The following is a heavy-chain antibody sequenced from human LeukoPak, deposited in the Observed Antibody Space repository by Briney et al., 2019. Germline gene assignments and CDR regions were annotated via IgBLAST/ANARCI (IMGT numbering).Heavy chain of an antibody. D-gene: IGHD2-2*01. CDR1: GGSISSYY. CDR2: IYYSGST. CDR3: ARLFCSSTSCYVHNWFDP. J-gene: IGHJ5*02. V-gene: IGHV4-59*08. Sequence: SETLSLTCTVSGGSISSYYWNWIRQPPGKGLEWIGYIYYSGSTNYNPSLKSRVTISVDTSKNQFSLKLSSVTAADTAVYYCARLFCSSTSCYVHNWFDPWGQGTLVTVSS.